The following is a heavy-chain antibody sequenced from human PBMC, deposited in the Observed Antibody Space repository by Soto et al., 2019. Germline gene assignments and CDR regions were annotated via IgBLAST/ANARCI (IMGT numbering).Heavy chain of an antibody. J-gene: IGHJ4*02. V-gene: IGHV4-61*01. CDR3: ARGCSGGSCYSHFDY. CDR1: GGSVSSGSYY. Sequence: QVQLLESGPGLVKPSETLSLTCTVSGGSVSSGSYYWSWIRQPPGKGLEWIGYIYYSGSTNYNPSLKGRVTISVDTSKNQFSLKLSSVTAADTAVYYCARGCSGGSCYSHFDYWGQGTLVTVSS. CDR2: IYYSGST. D-gene: IGHD2-15*01.